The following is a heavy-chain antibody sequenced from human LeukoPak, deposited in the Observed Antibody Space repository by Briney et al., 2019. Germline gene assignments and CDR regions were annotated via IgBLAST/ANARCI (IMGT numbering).Heavy chain of an antibody. D-gene: IGHD3-22*01. V-gene: IGHV1-2*02. J-gene: IGHJ5*02. CDR1: GYTFTSYY. CDR3: ARSYYDSSGYANWFDP. Sequence: GASVKVSCKASGYTFTSYYMHWVRQAPGQGLEWMGWINPNSGGTNYAQKFQGRVTMTRDTSISTAYMELSRLRSDDTAVYYCARSYYDSSGYANWFDPWGQGTLVTVSS. CDR2: INPNSGGT.